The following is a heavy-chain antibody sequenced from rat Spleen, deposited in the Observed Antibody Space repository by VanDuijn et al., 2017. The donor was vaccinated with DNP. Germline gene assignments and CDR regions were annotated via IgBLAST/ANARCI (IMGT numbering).Heavy chain of an antibody. Sequence: EVKLVESGGDLVQPGRSLKLSCVASGFTFNNYWMTWIRQVPGTGLEWVASITRSGGSTYYPDYVKGRFTISRDNATNTLYLQMNSLRSEDTASYYCVRDSRDYGSYADYFDYWGQGVMVTVSS. V-gene: IGHV5-31*01. CDR2: ITRSGGST. CDR3: VRDSRDYGSYADYFDY. J-gene: IGHJ2*01. D-gene: IGHD1-8*01. CDR1: GFTFNNYW.